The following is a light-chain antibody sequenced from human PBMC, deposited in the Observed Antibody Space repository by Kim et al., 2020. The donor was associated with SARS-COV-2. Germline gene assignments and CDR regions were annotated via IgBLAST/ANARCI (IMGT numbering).Light chain of an antibody. CDR2: DAS. J-gene: IGKJ4*01. V-gene: IGKV1-33*01. CDR1: QDISNY. Sequence: DIQMTQSPSSLSASVGDRVTITCQASQDISNYLNWYQQKPGKAPKLLIYDASNLETGVPSRFSGSGSGTDFTFTISSLQPEDIATYYCQQDDNPPLTLGEGTKVEI. CDR3: QQDDNPPLT.